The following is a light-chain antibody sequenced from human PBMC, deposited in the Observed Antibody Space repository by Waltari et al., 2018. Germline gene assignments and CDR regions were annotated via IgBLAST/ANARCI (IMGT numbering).Light chain of an antibody. CDR1: NSDVGGYNS. J-gene: IGLJ2*01. Sequence: QSALTQPAAVSGSPGQSITISCTGTNSDVGGYNSVSWYQQPPGKAPKVIVYDVSNPPSGVSNRFSGSTSGNIASLTISGLHAEDEADYYCSSYTSRSTLVVFGGGTKVTVL. CDR2: DVS. CDR3: SSYTSRSTLVV. V-gene: IGLV2-14*03.